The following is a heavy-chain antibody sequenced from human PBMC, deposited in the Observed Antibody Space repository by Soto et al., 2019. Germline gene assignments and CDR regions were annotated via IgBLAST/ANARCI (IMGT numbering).Heavy chain of an antibody. Sequence: XTLSLTSTVSGGSLSSGYYYWGSIRQPPGKGLEWIATVHYTDGTYYNPSLNSRVTISVDTSQDQISLNLSSVTAADTDVYYCARPRGPRKRNAFDLWGQGTLVTV. J-gene: IGHJ3*01. CDR1: GGSLSSGYYY. V-gene: IGHV4-39*01. CDR2: VHYTDGT. D-gene: IGHD3-10*01. CDR3: ARPRGPRKRNAFDL.